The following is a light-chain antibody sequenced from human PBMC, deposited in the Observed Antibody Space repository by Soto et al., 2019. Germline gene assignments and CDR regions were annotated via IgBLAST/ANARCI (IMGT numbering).Light chain of an antibody. CDR3: QVWGTSDHPV. CDR2: HDS. V-gene: IGLV3-21*02. CDR1: NTGSIS. Sequence: SYELTQPPSVSVAPGQTASLSCGGTNTGSISVHWYQQKPGQAPVVVVYHDSDRPSGIPERFSGSNSGNTATLTISRVEAGDEADYYCQVWGTSDHPVFGGGTKLTVL. J-gene: IGLJ3*02.